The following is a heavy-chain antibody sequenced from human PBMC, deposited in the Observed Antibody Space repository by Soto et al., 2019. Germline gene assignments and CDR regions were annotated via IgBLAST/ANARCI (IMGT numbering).Heavy chain of an antibody. CDR2: IWYDGSNK. Sequence: GGSLRLSCEASGFTFSRQGMHLVRQAPGKGLEWVAVIWYDGSNKYYADSVKGRFTISRDNSKNTLYLQMNSLRAEDTAVYYCARHPERIAEIGWFDPWGQGT. J-gene: IGHJ5*02. CDR1: GFTFSRQG. V-gene: IGHV3-33*01. CDR3: ARHPERIAEIGWFDP. D-gene: IGHD6-13*01.